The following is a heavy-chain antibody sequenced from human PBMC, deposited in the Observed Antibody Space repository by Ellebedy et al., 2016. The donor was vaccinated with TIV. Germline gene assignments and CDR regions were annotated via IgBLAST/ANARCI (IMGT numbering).Heavy chain of an antibody. J-gene: IGHJ4*02. CDR3: ARTLTYYYVLGFDY. Sequence: MPGGSLRLSCGVYGGSFSGYYWNWIRQPPGKGLEWIGEINHSGITNYKPSLKSRVTISVGTSKNHFSLNLTSVTAADTAVYYCARTLTYYYVLGFDYWGQGTLVTVSS. D-gene: IGHD3-10*02. CDR2: INHSGIT. V-gene: IGHV4-34*01. CDR1: GGSFSGYY.